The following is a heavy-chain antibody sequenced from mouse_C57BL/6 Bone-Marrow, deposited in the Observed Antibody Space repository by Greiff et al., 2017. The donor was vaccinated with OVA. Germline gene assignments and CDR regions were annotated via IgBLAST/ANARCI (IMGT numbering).Heavy chain of an antibody. Sequence: DVKLQESGPELVKPGASVKIPCKASGYTFTDYNMDWVKQSHGKSLEWIGDINPNNGGTIYNQKFKGKATLTVDKSSSTAYMELRSLTSEDTAVYYCATEGFAYWGQGTLVTVSA. CDR1: GYTFTDYN. CDR2: INPNNGGT. CDR3: ATEGFAY. J-gene: IGHJ3*01. V-gene: IGHV1-18*01.